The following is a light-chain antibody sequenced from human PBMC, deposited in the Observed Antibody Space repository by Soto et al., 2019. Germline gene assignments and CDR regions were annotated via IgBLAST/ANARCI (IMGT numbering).Light chain of an antibody. CDR1: SRDVGGYTY. CDR3: SSYTSSSTWV. V-gene: IGLV2-14*01. J-gene: IGLJ3*02. Sequence: QSALTKPASVSGSPGQSIAISCTGTSRDVGGYTYVSWYQQHPGKTPNLMIYDVSNRPSGVSNRFSGSKSGNTASLTISGLQAEDEADYYCSSYTSSSTWVFGGGTKLTVL. CDR2: DVS.